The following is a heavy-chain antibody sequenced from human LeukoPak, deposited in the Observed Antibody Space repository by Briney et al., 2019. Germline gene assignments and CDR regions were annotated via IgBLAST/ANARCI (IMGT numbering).Heavy chain of an antibody. Sequence: SETLSLTCAVYGGSFSVYYWSGIRHPPGKGLEWIGEINHSGSTNYNPSLKSRVTISVDTSKNQFSLKLSSVTAADTAVYYCARGSRGWFRSVFDYWGQGTLVTVSS. CDR1: GGSFSVYY. D-gene: IGHD2-15*01. CDR3: ARGSRGWFRSVFDY. J-gene: IGHJ4*02. CDR2: INHSGST. V-gene: IGHV4-34*01.